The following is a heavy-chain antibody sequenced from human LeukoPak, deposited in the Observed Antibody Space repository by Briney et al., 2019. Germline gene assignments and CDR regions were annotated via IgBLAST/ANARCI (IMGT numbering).Heavy chain of an antibody. CDR2: IYYGST. D-gene: IGHD3-10*01. CDR3: ARRDYYGYFDY. V-gene: IGHV4-39*01. Sequence: NTSETLSLTCTVSGGSISTTAYYWGWIRQPPGKRLEWIGIIYYGSTYYNPSLQCRITISMDTSKSQFSLNLNSVTAADTAVYYCARRDYYGYFDYWGQGTQVAVSS. CDR1: GGSISTTAYY. J-gene: IGHJ4*02.